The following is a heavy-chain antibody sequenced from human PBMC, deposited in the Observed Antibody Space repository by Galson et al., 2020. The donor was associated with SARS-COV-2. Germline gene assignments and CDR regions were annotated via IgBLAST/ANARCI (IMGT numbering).Heavy chain of an antibody. V-gene: IGHV3-30-3*01. D-gene: IGHD3-22*01. CDR3: ARVRSGYFDASDI. CDR1: GFTFSSYA. CDR2: ISYDGGNK. J-gene: IGHJ3*02. Sequence: GESLKISCAASGFTFSSYAMHWVRQAPGKGLEWVAVISYDGGNKYYADSVKGRFTSSRDNSRNTLYLQMNSLRPEDTAVYYCARVRSGYFDASDIWGQGTMVTVSS.